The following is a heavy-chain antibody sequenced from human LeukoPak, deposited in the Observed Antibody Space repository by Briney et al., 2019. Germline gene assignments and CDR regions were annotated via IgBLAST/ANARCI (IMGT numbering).Heavy chain of an antibody. CDR3: ATPGRTQYLDY. Sequence: ASVKVSCKASGGTFSSYAISWVRQAPGQGLEWMGGIIPIFGTANYAQKFQGRVTITADKSTSTAYMELSSLRSEDTAVYYCATPGRTQYLDYWGQGTLVTVSS. J-gene: IGHJ4*02. D-gene: IGHD2-2*01. CDR1: GGTFSSYA. CDR2: IIPIFGTA. V-gene: IGHV1-69*06.